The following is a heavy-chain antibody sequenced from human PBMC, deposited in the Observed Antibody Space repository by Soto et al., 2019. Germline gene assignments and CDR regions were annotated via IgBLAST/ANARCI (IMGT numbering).Heavy chain of an antibody. J-gene: IGHJ4*02. CDR3: ARHRGPTGPNF. CDR1: GDSISSNNYH. CDR2: MYHSGNT. D-gene: IGHD3-10*01. V-gene: IGHV4-39*01. Sequence: QLQLQESGPGLVKPSETLSLTCTVSGDSISSNNYHWGWIRQPPGKGLEWIGSMYHSGNTYHNPSLKSRVTISVDTAKNQVSLNLRSVTAADTAVYYCARHRGPTGPNFWGQGTLVTVSS.